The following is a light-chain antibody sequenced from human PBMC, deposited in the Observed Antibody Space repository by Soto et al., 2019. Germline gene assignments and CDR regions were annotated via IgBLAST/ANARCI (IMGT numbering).Light chain of an antibody. CDR1: QGTSSY. CDR3: QQLTAYPLT. V-gene: IGKV1-9*01. Sequence: DSRWTQSTSFLSASVGDRVTITCRASQGTSSYLAWFQQKPGRAPKLLIYGASTLQSGVPARFSGSGSGTDFTLTISNLQPEDFATYYCQQLTAYPLTFGQGTRLEIK. CDR2: GAS. J-gene: IGKJ5*01.